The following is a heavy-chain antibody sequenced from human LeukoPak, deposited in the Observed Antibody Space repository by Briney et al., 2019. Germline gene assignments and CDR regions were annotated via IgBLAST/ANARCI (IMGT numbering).Heavy chain of an antibody. CDR2: IGIDGEET. D-gene: IGHD3-3*02. CDR1: GFTFNNYA. CDR3: AKDVISMNGIWGPFDI. J-gene: IGHJ3*02. V-gene: IGHV3-23*01. Sequence: GESLRLSCTASGFTFNNYAMSWVRQAPGKGLEWVASIGIDGEETYYADSVKGRFTISRDKSKSTLALQMKSLRVEDTAIYYCAKDVISMNGIWGPFDIWGQGTMVTVSS.